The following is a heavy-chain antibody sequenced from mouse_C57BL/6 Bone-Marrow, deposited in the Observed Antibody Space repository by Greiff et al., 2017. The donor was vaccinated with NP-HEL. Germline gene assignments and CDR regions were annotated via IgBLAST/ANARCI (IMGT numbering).Heavy chain of an antibody. J-gene: IGHJ2*01. CDR1: GYSITSGYY. CDR3: ARRAYYSNGYYFDY. V-gene: IGHV3-6*01. D-gene: IGHD2-5*01. Sequence: EVKLMESGPGLVKPSQSLSLTCSVTGYSITSGYYWNWIRQFPGNKLEWMGYISYDGSNNYNPSLKNRISITRDTSKNQFFLKLNSVTTEDTATYYCARRAYYSNGYYFDYWGQGTTLTVSS. CDR2: ISYDGSN.